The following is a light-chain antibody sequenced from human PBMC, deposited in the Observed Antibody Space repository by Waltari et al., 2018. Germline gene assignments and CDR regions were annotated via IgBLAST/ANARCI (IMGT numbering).Light chain of an antibody. CDR1: QSVLYSSKNKNY. V-gene: IGKV4-1*01. J-gene: IGKJ2*01. Sequence: DIVMTQSPDSLAVSLGERATINCKSSQSVLYSSKNKNYLAWYQQKPGQPPKLRIYWASTRESGVPDRFSGSGSGTDFTLTISSLQAEDVAVYYCQQYYNTPLYTFGQGTKLEIK. CDR3: QQYYNTPLYT. CDR2: WAS.